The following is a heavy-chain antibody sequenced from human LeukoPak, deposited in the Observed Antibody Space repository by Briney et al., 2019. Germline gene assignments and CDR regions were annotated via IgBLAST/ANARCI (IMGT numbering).Heavy chain of an antibody. CDR1: GDSISSYC. Sequence: SETLSLTCTVSGDSISSYCWSWIRQPPGKGLEWIGYIYTSGGTNYIPSLKGRVTISIDTSKNQFSLKLSSVTAADSAVYYCARLTRLSTSPDRYYLDYWGQGTLVTVSS. CDR3: ARLTRLSTSPDRYYLDY. J-gene: IGHJ4*02. V-gene: IGHV4-4*09. D-gene: IGHD6-6*01. CDR2: IYTSGGT.